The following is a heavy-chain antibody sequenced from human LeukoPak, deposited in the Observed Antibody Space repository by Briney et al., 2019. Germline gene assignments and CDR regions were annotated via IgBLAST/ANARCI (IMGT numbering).Heavy chain of an antibody. Sequence: SETLSLTCSVSGYSISSGFFWGWIRQPPGKGLEWIGEINHSGSTNYNPSLKSRVTISVDTSKNQFSLKLSSVTAADTAVYYCARYYGDDAYDYWGQGTLVTVSS. CDR2: INHSGST. CDR1: GYSISSGFF. D-gene: IGHD4-17*01. CDR3: ARYYGDDAYDY. V-gene: IGHV4-38-2*02. J-gene: IGHJ4*02.